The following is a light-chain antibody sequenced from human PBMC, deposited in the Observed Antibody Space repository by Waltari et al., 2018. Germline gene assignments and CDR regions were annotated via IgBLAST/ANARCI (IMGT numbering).Light chain of an antibody. J-gene: IGLJ3*02. CDR1: RSDVGAYNY. CDR3: TSYTGGSTV. V-gene: IGLV2-14*01. CDR2: EVS. Sequence: QSALTQPASVSGSPGQSITISCTGTRSDVGAYNYVSWYQQHPGKAPKLMIYEVSNRHSGVSDRFSGSKSGNTASLTISGLQAEDEADYFCTSYTGGSTVFGGGTKLTVL.